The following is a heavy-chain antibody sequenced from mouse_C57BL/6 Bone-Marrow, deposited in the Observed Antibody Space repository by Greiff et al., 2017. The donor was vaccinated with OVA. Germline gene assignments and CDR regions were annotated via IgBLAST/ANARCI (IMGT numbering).Heavy chain of an antibody. Sequence: EGQRVEAGGGWGQPKGAGKLACAASGFTFNTYAMHWVRQAPGTGLEWVARIRSKSSNYATYYADSVKDRFTISRDDSQSMHYLQMNNLKTEDTAMYYCVRDPYYGSKIGGYFDVWGTGTTVTVSS. CDR2: IRSKSSNYAT. D-gene: IGHD1-1*01. V-gene: IGHV10-3*01. CDR1: GFTFNTYA. CDR3: VRDPYYGSKIGGYFDV. J-gene: IGHJ1*03.